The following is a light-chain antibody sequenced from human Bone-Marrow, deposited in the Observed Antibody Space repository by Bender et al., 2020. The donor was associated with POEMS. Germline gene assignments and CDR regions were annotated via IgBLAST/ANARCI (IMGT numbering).Light chain of an antibody. CDR2: DVT. Sequence: QSALTQPASVSGSPGQSITISCTGTSSDVGTYNYVSWYQQHPGKAPKLIISDVTNRPSGVSNRFSGSKSGDTASLTISGLQAEDEADYFCSSYTSSSTWLFGGGTKLTVL. J-gene: IGLJ3*02. CDR1: SSDVGTYNY. V-gene: IGLV2-14*03. CDR3: SSYTSSSTWL.